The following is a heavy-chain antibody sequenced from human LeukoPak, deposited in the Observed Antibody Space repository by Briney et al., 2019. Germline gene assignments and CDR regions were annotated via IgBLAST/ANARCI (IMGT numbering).Heavy chain of an antibody. D-gene: IGHD6-6*01. CDR3: ARGGSRSYTSSTLDY. CDR2: ISYSGST. J-gene: IGHJ4*02. Sequence: SETLSLTCSVSGGSITVYYWNWIRQSPGKGLEWIGSISYSGSTNYNPSLKSRVTISIDTSKNRFSLKVSSVIAADTAMYYCARGGSRSYTSSTLDYWGQGTLVTVSP. CDR1: GGSITVYY. V-gene: IGHV4-59*12.